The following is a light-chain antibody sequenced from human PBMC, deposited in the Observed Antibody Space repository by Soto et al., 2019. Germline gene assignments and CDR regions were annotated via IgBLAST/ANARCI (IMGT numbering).Light chain of an antibody. V-gene: IGKV3-20*01. CDR2: GAS. Sequence: EIVLTQSPGTLSLSPGERATLSCRASQSVSSSYLDWYQQKPGQAPRLLLYGASSRASGIPNSCSGSASGTYFTLTISRLEPEVVAVYYCQQYGSSPRTFGGGTKVEIK. CDR1: QSVSSSY. J-gene: IGKJ4*01. CDR3: QQYGSSPRT.